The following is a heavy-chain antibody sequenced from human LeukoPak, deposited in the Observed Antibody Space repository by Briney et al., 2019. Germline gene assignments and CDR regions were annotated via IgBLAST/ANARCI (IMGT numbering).Heavy chain of an antibody. CDR1: GYTFTRYA. V-gene: IGHV1-3*01. CDR2: IYAGNGDT. Sequence: ASVKVSCKASGYTFTRYAIHWVRQAPGQRLEWMGWIYAGNGDTKYSQKFQGRVTITRDTSASTAYMELSSLRSEDTAVYYCAREAAAAGDGDYWGQGTLVTVSS. CDR3: AREAAAAGDGDY. D-gene: IGHD6-13*01. J-gene: IGHJ4*02.